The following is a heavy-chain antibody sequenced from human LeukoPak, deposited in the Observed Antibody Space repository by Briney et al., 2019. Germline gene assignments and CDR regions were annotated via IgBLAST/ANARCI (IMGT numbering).Heavy chain of an antibody. V-gene: IGHV3-66*02. J-gene: IGHJ6*02. CDR1: GFTVSSNY. CDR3: ARDSPAYYYDSSGYAVPSVGMDV. Sequence: GGSLRLSCAASGFTVSSNYMSWVRQAPGKGLEWVSVIYSGGSTYYTDSVKGRFTTSTDNSKNSLYLQMNSLRAEDTAVYYCARDSPAYYYDSSGYAVPSVGMDVWGQGTTVTVSS. D-gene: IGHD3-22*01. CDR2: IYSGGST.